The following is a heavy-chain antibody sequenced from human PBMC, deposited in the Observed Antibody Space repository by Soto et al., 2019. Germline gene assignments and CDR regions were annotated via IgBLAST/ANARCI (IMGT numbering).Heavy chain of an antibody. J-gene: IGHJ6*02. D-gene: IGHD6-13*01. CDR3: AKRIAAAGTNALDV. CDR1: GFTFSSYA. CDR2: ISGSGGST. V-gene: IGHV3-23*01. Sequence: EVQLLESGGGLVRPGGSLRLSCAASGFTFSSYAMSWVRQAPGKGLEWVSSISGSGGSTYYADSVKGRFTVSRDNSKTTLYLRMNSLRAADTAVYYCAKRIAAAGTNALDVWGQGTTVTVSS.